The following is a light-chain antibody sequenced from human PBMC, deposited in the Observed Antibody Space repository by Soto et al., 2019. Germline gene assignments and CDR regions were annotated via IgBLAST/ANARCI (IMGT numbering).Light chain of an antibody. CDR3: QQRSNWPRT. V-gene: IGKV3-11*01. CDR1: QSVSSY. Sequence: DIVLTQSPSTLSLSPGERAALCCRASQSVSSYLAWYQQKPGQAPRLLIYDASNRATGIPARFSGSGSGTDFTLTISSLEPEDFAVYYCQQRSNWPRTFGQGTKVDIK. CDR2: DAS. J-gene: IGKJ1*01.